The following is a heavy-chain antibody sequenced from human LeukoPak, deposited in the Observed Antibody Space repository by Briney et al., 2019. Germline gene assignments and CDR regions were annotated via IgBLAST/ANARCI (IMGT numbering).Heavy chain of an antibody. CDR1: GVSITTYY. Sequence: SETLSLTCKVSGVSITTYYWSWIRQSPGKGLEWIGYISHTGTTDYNPSLKSRVTFSVDTSKNEFSLKLTSVTAADTAVYYCARDDCSGGSCYMPPYWGQGTLVTVSS. V-gene: IGHV4-59*13. D-gene: IGHD2-15*01. CDR2: ISHTGTT. CDR3: ARDDCSGGSCYMPPY. J-gene: IGHJ4*02.